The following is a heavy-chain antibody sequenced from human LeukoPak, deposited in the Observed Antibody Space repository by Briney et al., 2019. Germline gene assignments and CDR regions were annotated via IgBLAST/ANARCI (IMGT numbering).Heavy chain of an antibody. CDR3: ARDPTYCGGGSCLWNGGFEP. CDR1: GGTFSSYA. V-gene: IGHV1-69*05. J-gene: IGHJ5*02. CDR2: IIPIFGTA. Sequence: EASVKVSWKASGGTFSSYAISWVRQAPGQGLECMGGIIPIFGTANYAQKFQGRVAITTDESTSTAYMELSSLRSEVTAVYYCARDPTYCGGGSCLWNGGFEPWGQGTPVTVSS. D-gene: IGHD2-15*01.